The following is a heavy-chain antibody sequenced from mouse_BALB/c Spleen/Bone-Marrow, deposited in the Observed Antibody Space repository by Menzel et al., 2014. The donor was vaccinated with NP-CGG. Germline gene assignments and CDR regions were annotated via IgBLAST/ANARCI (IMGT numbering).Heavy chain of an antibody. J-gene: IGHJ2*01. CDR3: TRHGGGPDYFDY. Sequence: EVMLVESGGGIVQPGGSLKLSCAASGSTFSSYSMSWVRQTPDRRLEWVAYITIGGAGTYYADTVKGRFTISRDNAKNTLYLQMSRLKSEDTAMYYCTRHGGGPDYFDYWGHGTTLTVSS. CDR1: GSTFSSYS. CDR2: ITIGGAGT. V-gene: IGHV5-12-2*01.